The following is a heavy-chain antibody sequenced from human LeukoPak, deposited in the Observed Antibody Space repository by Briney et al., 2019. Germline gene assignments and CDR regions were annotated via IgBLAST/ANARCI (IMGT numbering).Heavy chain of an antibody. CDR3: ARAPTSSSWSYYYYYYMDV. Sequence: SVKVSCKASGGTFSSYAISWVRQAPGQGLEWMGGIIPIFGTANYAQKFQGRVTITADKSTSTAYMELSSLRSEDTAVYYCARAPTSSSWSYYYYYYMDVWGKGTTVTVSS. CDR1: GGTFSSYA. V-gene: IGHV1-69*06. D-gene: IGHD6-13*01. CDR2: IIPIFGTA. J-gene: IGHJ6*03.